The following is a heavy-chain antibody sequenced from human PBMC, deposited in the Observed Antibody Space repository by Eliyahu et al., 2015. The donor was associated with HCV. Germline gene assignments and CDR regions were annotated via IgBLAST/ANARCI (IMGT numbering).Heavy chain of an antibody. D-gene: IGHD6-19*01. J-gene: IGHJ5*02. V-gene: IGHV4-59*01. CDR2: XHYSGXP. Sequence: QVQLQESGPGLVXPSETLSLTCTVSGGSIXTYYWSWIRQPPGKGLEWIGYXHYSGXPNXIPSLKSRVTISVDTSKNQFSLNLTSVTAADTAVYYCASGGGGIAVAGTGGWFDPWGQGTLVTVSS. CDR1: GGSIXTYY. CDR3: ASGGGGIAVAGTGGWFDP.